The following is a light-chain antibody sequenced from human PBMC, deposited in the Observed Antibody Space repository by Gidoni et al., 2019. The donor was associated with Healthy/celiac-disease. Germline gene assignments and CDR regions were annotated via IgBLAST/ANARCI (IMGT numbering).Light chain of an antibody. CDR1: QSISSY. V-gene: IGKV1-39*01. CDR3: QQSYSTPPIT. CDR2: AAS. Sequence: DIQMTQSPSSPSASVGHRVTITCRASQSISSYLNLYQQKSGKAPKLLIYAASSLQSGVPSRFSSSGSGTDFTLTNSSLQPEDFATYYCQQSYSTPPITFXQXTRLEIK. J-gene: IGKJ5*01.